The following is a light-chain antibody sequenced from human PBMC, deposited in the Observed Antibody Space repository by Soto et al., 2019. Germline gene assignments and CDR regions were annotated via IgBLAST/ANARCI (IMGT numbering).Light chain of an antibody. Sequence: QSVLTQPRSLSGSPGQSVTISCTGAGSDVGGYNYVSWYQQHPGKAPKLMIYDVSKRPSGVPDRFSGSKSGNTASLTISGLQADDEADYYCCSYAGSYTFYVFGIGTKVTV. CDR3: CSYAGSYTFYV. CDR1: GSDVGGYNY. J-gene: IGLJ1*01. CDR2: DVS. V-gene: IGLV2-11*01.